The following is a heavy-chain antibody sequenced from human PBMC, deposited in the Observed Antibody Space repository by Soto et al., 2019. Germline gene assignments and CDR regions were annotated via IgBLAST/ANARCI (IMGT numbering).Heavy chain of an antibody. V-gene: IGHV1-2*02. CDR2: INPNSGGT. CDR1: GYTFTGYY. D-gene: IGHD6-6*01. CDR3: AKFGPRIAARLRIGSPGGKWFDP. J-gene: IGHJ5*02. Sequence: ASVKVSCKASGYTFTGYYMHWVRQAPGQGLEWMGWINPNSGGTNYAQKFQGRVTMTRDTSISTAYMELSRLRSDDTAVYYCAKFGPRIAARLRIGSPGGKWFDPWGQGTLITVCS.